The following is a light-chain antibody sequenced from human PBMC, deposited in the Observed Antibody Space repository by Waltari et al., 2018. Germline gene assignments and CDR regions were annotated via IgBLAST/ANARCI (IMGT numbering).Light chain of an antibody. J-gene: IGKJ3*01. CDR1: QGMSSY. CDR2: AAY. CDR3: QQYYSFPS. Sequence: VIRMTQSPSLLSASTGDRVTISCRMSQGMSSYLAWYQQKPGKAPELLISAAYTLQRGVLSMFSGSGSGKDFSFTIRCLKSEDFVTYYCQQYYSFPSFGPGTKVDIK. V-gene: IGKV1D-8*01.